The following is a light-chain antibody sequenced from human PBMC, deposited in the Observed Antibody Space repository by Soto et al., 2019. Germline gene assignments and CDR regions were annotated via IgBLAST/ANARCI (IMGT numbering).Light chain of an antibody. J-gene: IGLJ1*01. Sequence: QSALTQPASVSGSPGQSITISCTGTSSDVGNYNYVSWYRQYPGKAPKLMIYAVSRRPSGVSNRFSGSKSGNTASLTISGLEAEDEADYYCTSYTPSNTYVFGTGTKLTVL. V-gene: IGLV2-14*03. CDR3: TSYTPSNTYV. CDR1: SSDVGNYNY. CDR2: AVS.